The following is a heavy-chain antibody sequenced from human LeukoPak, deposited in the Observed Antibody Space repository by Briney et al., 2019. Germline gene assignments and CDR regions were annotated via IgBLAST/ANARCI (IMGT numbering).Heavy chain of an antibody. D-gene: IGHD3-22*01. CDR2: LQWDDDK. V-gene: IGHV2-5*02. J-gene: IGHJ4*02. Sequence: SGPTLAKPKQTLTLPCPFSGLSLSTSAAAVEWIRQPPVKPLEWLPLLQWDDDKRYSPSLKSRLTITKDTSKNQVVLAMTNMDPVDTATDYCSHSRRLIGVAWLGDEFDYWGQGTLVTVSS. CDR3: SHSRRLIGVAWLGDEFDY. CDR1: GLSLSTSAAA.